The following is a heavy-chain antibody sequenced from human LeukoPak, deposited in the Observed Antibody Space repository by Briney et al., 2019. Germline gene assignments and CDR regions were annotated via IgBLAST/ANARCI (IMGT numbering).Heavy chain of an antibody. Sequence: GGSLRLSCAASGFTFSSYAMHWVRQAPGKGLEWVAVISYDGSNKYYADSVKGRFTISRDNSKNTLYLQMNSLRAEDTAVYYCAINLAYDFWSGYYKYYYYYGMDVWGQGTTVTVSS. CDR2: ISYDGSNK. CDR3: AINLAYDFWSGYYKYYYYYGMDV. V-gene: IGHV3-30-3*01. D-gene: IGHD3-3*01. J-gene: IGHJ6*02. CDR1: GFTFSSYA.